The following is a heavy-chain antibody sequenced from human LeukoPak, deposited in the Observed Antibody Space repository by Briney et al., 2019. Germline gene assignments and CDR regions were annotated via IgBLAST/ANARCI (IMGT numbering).Heavy chain of an antibody. Sequence: GRSLRLSCAASGFXFSSYDIHWVRQAPGKGREWVAVISYDGNNKYYADSVKGRFTISRDNSKKTLYLQMNSLRVEDTAVYYCARDGYNEEDWYFDLWGRGILVTVSS. J-gene: IGHJ2*01. CDR2: ISYDGNNK. CDR1: GFXFSSYD. D-gene: IGHD5-24*01. V-gene: IGHV3-30-3*01. CDR3: ARDGYNEEDWYFDL.